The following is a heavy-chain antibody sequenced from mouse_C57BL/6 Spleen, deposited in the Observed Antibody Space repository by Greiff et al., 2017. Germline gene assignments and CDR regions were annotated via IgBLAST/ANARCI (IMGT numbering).Heavy chain of an antibody. CDR1: GYTFTDYE. CDR3: TGVWTGTFYAMDY. J-gene: IGHJ4*01. V-gene: IGHV1-15*01. Sequence: QVQLQQSGAELVRPGASVTLSCKASGYTFTDYEMHWVKQTPVHGLEWIGAIDPETGGTAYNQKFKGKAILTADKSSSTTYMELRSLTSEDSAVCYCTGVWTGTFYAMDYWGQGTTVTVSS. D-gene: IGHD4-1*01. CDR2: IDPETGGT.